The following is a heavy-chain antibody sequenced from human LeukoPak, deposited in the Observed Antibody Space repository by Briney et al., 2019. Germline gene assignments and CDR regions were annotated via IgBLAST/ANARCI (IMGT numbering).Heavy chain of an antibody. J-gene: IGHJ5*02. CDR3: ARVWAARLYWFDP. D-gene: IGHD5-18*01. CDR2: MNPNSGNT. CDR1: GYTFTSYD. Sequence: GASVEVSCKASGYTFTSYDINWVRQATGQGLEWMGWMNPNSGNTGYAQKFQGRVTMTRNTSISTAYMELSSLRSEDTAVYYCARVWAARLYWFDPWGQGTLVTVSS. V-gene: IGHV1-8*01.